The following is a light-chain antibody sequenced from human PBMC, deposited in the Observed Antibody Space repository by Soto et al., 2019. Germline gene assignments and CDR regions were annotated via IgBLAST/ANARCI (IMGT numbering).Light chain of an antibody. CDR2: GTS. J-gene: IGKJ1*01. Sequence: EIVMTQSPATLSVSPGERATLSCRASQTVSSNLAWYQQKPGQAPRLLIYGTSTRATGIPTRFRGSGSGTEFTLTISSLQSEDFAVYFCQQYNNWPRTFGQGTNVEIK. CDR3: QQYNNWPRT. CDR1: QTVSSN. V-gene: IGKV3-15*01.